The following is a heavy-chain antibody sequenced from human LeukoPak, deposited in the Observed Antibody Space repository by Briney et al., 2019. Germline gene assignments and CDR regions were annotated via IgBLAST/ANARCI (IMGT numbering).Heavy chain of an antibody. V-gene: IGHV4-59*08. D-gene: IGHD3-16*01. CDR1: GASVSSGYY. J-gene: IGHJ3*01. CDR2: IYHTGST. Sequence: SETLSLTCTVSGASVSSGYYWSWIRQPPGKGLEWIAYIYHTGSTDSNPSLKSRVTISLGTSKNQFSLKLSSVTAADTAVYYCARRWVYDKRAFDAWGQGTMVTVSS. CDR3: ARRWVYDKRAFDA.